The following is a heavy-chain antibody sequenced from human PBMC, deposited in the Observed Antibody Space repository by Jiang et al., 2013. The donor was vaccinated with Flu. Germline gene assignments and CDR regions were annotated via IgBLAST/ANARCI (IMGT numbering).Heavy chain of an antibody. CDR3: AKVPPCRGDCYFLAVNDYSYLMDV. J-gene: IGHJ6*02. CDR1: GFTFSNYG. Sequence: QLLESGGGVVQPGKSLRLSCVASGFTFSNYGIHWVRQAPGKGLEWVALISYDGYNDYYADSVKGRFTISRDNPKNTLYLQMNSLRLEDTAVYYCAKVPPCRGDCYFLAVNDYSYLMDVWGQGTTVIVSS. CDR2: ISYDGYND. V-gene: IGHV3-30*18. D-gene: IGHD2-21*02.